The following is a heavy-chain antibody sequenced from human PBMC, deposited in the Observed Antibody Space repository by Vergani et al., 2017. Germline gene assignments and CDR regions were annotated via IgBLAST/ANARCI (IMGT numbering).Heavy chain of an antibody. CDR1: GFTFIMHA. D-gene: IGHD6-19*01. CDR2: LSDSDRRT. Sequence: EVQLLESGGDLVQPGGSLRLSCAASGFTFIMHAMSWVRQAPGKGLEWFSTLSDSDRRTHYADSVKVRFTISRDHSKNTLFFHMNSLSPEDTAVYYCAKVGRSEVAGTFGAFDIWGQGTMVTVSS. V-gene: IGHV3-23*01. J-gene: IGHJ3*02. CDR3: AKVGRSEVAGTFGAFDI.